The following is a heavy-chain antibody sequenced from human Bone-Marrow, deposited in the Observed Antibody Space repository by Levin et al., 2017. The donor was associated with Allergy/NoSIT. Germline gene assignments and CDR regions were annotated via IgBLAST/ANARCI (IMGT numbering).Heavy chain of an antibody. CDR2: IYHSGST. CDR3: ARDGQSLTQNCSSTSCYPSWFDP. Sequence: SQTLSLTCAVSGGSIRSSNWWSWVRQPPGKGLEWIGEIYHSGSTNYNPSLKSRVTISVDKSKNQFSLKLSSVTAADTAVYYCARDGQSLTQNCSSTSCYPSWFDPWGQGTLVTVSS. CDR1: GGSIRSSNW. V-gene: IGHV4-4*02. J-gene: IGHJ5*02. D-gene: IGHD2-2*01.